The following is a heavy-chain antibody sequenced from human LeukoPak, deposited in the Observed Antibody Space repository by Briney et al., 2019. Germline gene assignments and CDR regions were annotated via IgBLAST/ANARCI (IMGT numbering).Heavy chain of an antibody. D-gene: IGHD1-14*01. CDR2: ICYSGTT. Sequence: SETLSLNCPVSGGSIGSSCWSWIRQPPGKGLEWIGYICYSGTTNCNPSLKSRVTISVDTSKNQFSLKLNSVTAADTAMYYCATSESGPINHWGQGALVTVSS. V-gene: IGHV4-59*01. CDR3: ATSESGPINH. J-gene: IGHJ5*02. CDR1: GGSIGSSC.